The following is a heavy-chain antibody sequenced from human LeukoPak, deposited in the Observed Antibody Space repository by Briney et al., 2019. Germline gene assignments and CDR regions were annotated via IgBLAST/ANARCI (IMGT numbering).Heavy chain of an antibody. CDR1: GGSVSSGSYY. CDR2: IYYSGST. V-gene: IGHV4-61*01. J-gene: IGHJ4*02. CDR3: ARADSGSYHFGY. Sequence: SETLSLTCTVSGGSVSSGSYYWSWIRQPPGKGLGWIGYIYYSGSTNYNPSLKSRVTISVDTSKNQFSLKLSSVTAADTAVYYCARADSGSYHFGYWGQGTLVTVSS. D-gene: IGHD1-26*01.